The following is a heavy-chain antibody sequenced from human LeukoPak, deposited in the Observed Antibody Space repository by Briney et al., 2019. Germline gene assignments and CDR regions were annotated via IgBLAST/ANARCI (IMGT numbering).Heavy chain of an antibody. D-gene: IGHD3-10*01. CDR1: GGTFSSYA. J-gene: IGHJ4*02. V-gene: IGHV1-69*06. Sequence: GASVKVSCKASGGTFSSYAISWVRQAPGQGLEWMGGIIPIFGTANYAQKFQGRVTITADKSTSTAYMELSSLRSEDTAVYYCASPGDMVRGVIILSYWGQGTLVTVSS. CDR3: ASPGDMVRGVIILSY. CDR2: IIPIFGTA.